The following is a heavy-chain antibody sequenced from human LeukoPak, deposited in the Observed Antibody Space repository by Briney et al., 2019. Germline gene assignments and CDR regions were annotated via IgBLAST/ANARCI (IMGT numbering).Heavy chain of an antibody. CDR1: GYSFTSYW. CDR3: ARIVQLWSRGYYYYGMDV. V-gene: IGHV5-51*01. J-gene: IGHJ6*02. CDR2: IYTGDSDT. Sequence: GESLKISCKASGYSFTSYWIGWVRQMPGKGLEWMGIIYTGDSDTRYSPSFQGQVTISADKSISTAYLQWSSLKASDTAMYYCARIVQLWSRGYYYYGMDVWGQGTTVTVSS. D-gene: IGHD5-18*01.